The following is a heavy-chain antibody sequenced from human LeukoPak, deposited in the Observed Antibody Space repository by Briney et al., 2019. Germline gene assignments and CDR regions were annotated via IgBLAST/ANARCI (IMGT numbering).Heavy chain of an antibody. CDR2: IDPSDSYT. J-gene: IGHJ4*02. Sequence: TGESLRISCKGSGYSFTSYWISGVRQMPGKGLEWMGRIDPSDSYTNYSPSFQGHVTISADKSISTAYLQWSSLKASDTAMYYCARRAWFGKLSIDYWGQGTLVTVSS. CDR3: ARRAWFGKLSIDY. CDR1: GYSFTSYW. D-gene: IGHD3-10*01. V-gene: IGHV5-10-1*01.